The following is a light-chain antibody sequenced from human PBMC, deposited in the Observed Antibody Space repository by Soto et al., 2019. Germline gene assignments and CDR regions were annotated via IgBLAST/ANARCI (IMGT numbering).Light chain of an antibody. CDR3: LQDYGDSWT. CDR1: RDVGSD. J-gene: IGKJ1*01. Sequence: TQMTQSPLSLSASVGEKIIITCRASRDVGSDVSWYQQKPGQAPKLVIYAASNLYTGVPSRFSGRRSGTAFTLTISSLQPEDFASYYCLQDYGDSWTFGQGTNV. CDR2: AAS. V-gene: IGKV1-6*01.